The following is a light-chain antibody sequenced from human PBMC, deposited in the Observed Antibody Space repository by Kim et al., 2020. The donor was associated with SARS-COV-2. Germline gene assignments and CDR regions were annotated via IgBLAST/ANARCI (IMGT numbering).Light chain of an antibody. CDR3: NSRDTNDIVL. CDR2: GKN. CDR1: SLRSYY. J-gene: IGLJ2*01. Sequence: VALGQKVRNTCQGDSLRSYYATWYQQRRGQAPIPLIYGKNNRPSGIPDRFAGSSSGNTASLTSTGTQACDEADYYCNSRDTNDIVLFGGGTKLTVL. V-gene: IGLV3-19*01.